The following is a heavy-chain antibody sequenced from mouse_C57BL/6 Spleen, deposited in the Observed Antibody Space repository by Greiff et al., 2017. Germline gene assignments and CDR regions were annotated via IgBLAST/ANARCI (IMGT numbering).Heavy chain of an antibody. J-gene: IGHJ1*03. D-gene: IGHD2-5*01. V-gene: IGHV1-72*01. CDR3: ARSHHSNYDWYFDV. Sequence: QVQLQQPGAELVKPGASVPLSCKASGYTFTSYWMPWVKQRPGRGLEWIGRIDPNSGGTKYNEKFKSKATLTVDKPSSTAYMQLSSLTSEDSAVYYCARSHHSNYDWYFDVWGTGTTVTGYS. CDR1: GYTFTSYW. CDR2: IDPNSGGT.